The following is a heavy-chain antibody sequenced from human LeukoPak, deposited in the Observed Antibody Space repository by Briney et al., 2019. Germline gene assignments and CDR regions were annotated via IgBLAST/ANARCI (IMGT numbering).Heavy chain of an antibody. J-gene: IGHJ4*02. CDR1: GFTFGDYA. Sequence: PGRSLRLSCTASGFTFGDYAMSWVRQAPGKGLEWVGFIRSKAYGGATEYAASVKGRFTISRDDSKSIAYLQMNSLKTEDTAVYYCTRGETVTTRVYWGQGALVTVSS. D-gene: IGHD4-17*01. CDR2: IRSKAYGGAT. V-gene: IGHV3-49*04. CDR3: TRGETVTTRVY.